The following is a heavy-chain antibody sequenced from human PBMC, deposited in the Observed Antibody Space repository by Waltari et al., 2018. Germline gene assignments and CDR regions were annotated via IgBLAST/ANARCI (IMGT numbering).Heavy chain of an antibody. CDR2: IRYDGSNK. V-gene: IGHV3-30*02. D-gene: IGHD3-10*01. Sequence: QVQLVESGEGVVQPGGSLRLSWAASGVTFMSYGMHWVRQAPGKGLEWVAFIRYDGSNKYYADSVKGRFTISRDNSKNTLYLQMNSLRAEDTAVYYCAKGSKYDYIDYWGQGTLVTVSS. CDR3: AKGSKYDYIDY. CDR1: GVTFMSYG. J-gene: IGHJ4*02.